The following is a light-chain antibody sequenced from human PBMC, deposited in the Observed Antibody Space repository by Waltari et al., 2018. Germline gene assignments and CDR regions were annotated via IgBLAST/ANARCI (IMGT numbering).Light chain of an antibody. V-gene: IGKV3-20*01. CDR2: DTS. CDR1: QSVGRA. CDR3: QMYVRLPVT. J-gene: IGKJ1*01. Sequence: EILLTQSPGTLALSPGERATLSCRASQSVGRALAWYQQKPGQAPRLLIYDTSTRATGIPDRFSGSGSGTDFSLTISRVEPEDFAVYYCQMYVRLPVTFGQGTKVEVK.